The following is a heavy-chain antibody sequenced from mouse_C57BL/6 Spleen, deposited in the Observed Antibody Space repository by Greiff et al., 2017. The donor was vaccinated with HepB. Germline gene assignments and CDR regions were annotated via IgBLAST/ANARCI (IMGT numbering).Heavy chain of an antibody. CDR3: ARGRSPITTVVATGYFDV. D-gene: IGHD1-1*01. Sequence: QVQLKESGAELARPGASVKLSCKASGYTFTSYGISWVKQRTGQGLEWIGEIYPRSGNTYYNEKFKGKATLTADKSSSTAYMELRSLTSEDSAVYFCARGRSPITTVVATGYFDVWGTGTTVTVSS. CDR1: GYTFTSYG. V-gene: IGHV1-81*01. CDR2: IYPRSGNT. J-gene: IGHJ1*03.